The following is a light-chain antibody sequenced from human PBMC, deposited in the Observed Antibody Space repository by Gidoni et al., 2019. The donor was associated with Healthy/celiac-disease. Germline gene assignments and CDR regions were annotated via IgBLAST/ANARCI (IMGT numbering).Light chain of an antibody. CDR1: QSVSSY. J-gene: IGKJ2*01. Sequence: IVLKQSPATLSLSPGERATLSCRASQSVSSYLAWYHQKPGQAPRLLIYDASNRSTCIPARFSGIGSGTDFTLTISSLEPEDFAVYYCQQRSNWPRMYTFGQGTKLEIK. CDR3: QQRSNWPRMYT. V-gene: IGKV3-11*01. CDR2: DAS.